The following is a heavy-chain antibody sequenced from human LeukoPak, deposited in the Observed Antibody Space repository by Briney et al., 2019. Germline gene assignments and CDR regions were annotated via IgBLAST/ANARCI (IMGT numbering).Heavy chain of an antibody. CDR1: GFTFSSYG. J-gene: IGHJ4*02. D-gene: IGHD5-24*01. V-gene: IGHV3-33*01. CDR2: IWYDGSNE. Sequence: GGSLRLSCAASGFTFSSYGMHWVRQAPGKGLEWVAVIWYDGSNEYYADSVKGRFTISRDNSKNTLYLQMNSLRAEDTAVYYCARDPDGYNPDYWGQGTLVTVSS. CDR3: ARDPDGYNPDY.